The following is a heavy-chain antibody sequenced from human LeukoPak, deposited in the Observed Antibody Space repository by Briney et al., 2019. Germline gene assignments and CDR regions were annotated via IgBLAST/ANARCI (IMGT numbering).Heavy chain of an antibody. D-gene: IGHD2-15*01. J-gene: IGHJ3*02. Sequence: GGSLRLSCVASGFTFGSYWMHWVRQAPGKGLVWVSRINYDGTSTTYADSVKGRFTVSRDNGKKTVSLQINSLRPDDTAVYYCARGDTLIWGQGTMVTVSS. CDR1: GFTFGSYW. CDR3: ARGDTLI. V-gene: IGHV3-74*01. CDR2: INYDGTST.